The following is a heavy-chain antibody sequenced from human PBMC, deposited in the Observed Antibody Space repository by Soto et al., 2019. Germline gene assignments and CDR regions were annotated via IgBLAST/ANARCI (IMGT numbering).Heavy chain of an antibody. CDR1: GFTFRDYY. Sequence: PGGSLRLSWAASGFTFRDYYMSWIRQAPGKGLEWVSYISSSGSTIYYADSVKGRFTISRDNAKNSLYLQMNSLRAEDTAVYYCARDPRWCMLCFDPWGQGTQVTVSS. CDR2: ISSSGSTI. D-gene: IGHD2-8*01. CDR3: ARDPRWCMLCFDP. V-gene: IGHV3-11*01. J-gene: IGHJ5*02.